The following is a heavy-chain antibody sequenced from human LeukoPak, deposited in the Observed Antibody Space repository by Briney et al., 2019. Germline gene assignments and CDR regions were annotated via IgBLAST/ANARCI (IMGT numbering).Heavy chain of an antibody. CDR3: ARDYCSSTSCLFDY. D-gene: IGHD2-2*01. CDR1: GFTFTGYH. CDR2: INPNSGDT. J-gene: IGHJ4*02. Sequence: ASVKVSCKASGFTFTGYHMHWVRQAPGQGLEWMGRINPNSGDTNYAQKFQGRVAMTRDTSISTAFMELTRLRSDDTAVYYCARDYCSSTSCLFDYWGQGTLVTVSS. V-gene: IGHV1-2*06.